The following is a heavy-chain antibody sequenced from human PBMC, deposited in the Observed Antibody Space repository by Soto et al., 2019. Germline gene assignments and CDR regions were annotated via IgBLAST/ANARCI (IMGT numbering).Heavy chain of an antibody. J-gene: IGHJ6*02. Sequence: LRLSCEATGFNVSGVFMTWVRQAPGKGLEWVSVIYSGERAYYSDSVKGRFTISRGSSKNTLLLQLNRLRVEDTAVYYCATRDAAYYYGMNVWGQGTTVTVSS. CDR1: GFNVSGVF. CDR3: ATRDAAYYYGMNV. D-gene: IGHD1-26*01. CDR2: IYSGERA. V-gene: IGHV3-53*01.